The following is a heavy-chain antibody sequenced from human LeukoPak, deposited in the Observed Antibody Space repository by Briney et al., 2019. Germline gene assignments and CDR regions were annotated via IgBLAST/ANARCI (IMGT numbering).Heavy chain of an antibody. V-gene: IGHV6-1*01. CDR3: ARESGYYYDSSGYDY. Sequence: SQTLSLTCAISGDSVSSNRAAWNWIRQSPSRGLEWLGRTYYRSKWYNDYAVSVKSRLTINPDTSKNQFSLQLNFVTPEDTAVYYCARESGYYYDSSGYDYWGQGTLVTVSS. CDR2: TYYRSKWYN. CDR1: GDSVSSNRAA. J-gene: IGHJ4*02. D-gene: IGHD3-22*01.